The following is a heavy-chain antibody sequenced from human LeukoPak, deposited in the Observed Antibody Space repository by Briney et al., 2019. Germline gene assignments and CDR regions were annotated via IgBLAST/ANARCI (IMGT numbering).Heavy chain of an antibody. Sequence: GGSLRLSCAASGFTFSSYWMSWVRQAPGKGLEWVAFIRYDGSNKYYADSVKGRFTISRDNSKNTLYLQMNSLRAEDTAVYYCAKDSSSWFDYWGQGTLVTVSS. CDR3: AKDSSSWFDY. D-gene: IGHD6-13*01. J-gene: IGHJ4*02. CDR2: IRYDGSNK. V-gene: IGHV3-30*02. CDR1: GFTFSSYW.